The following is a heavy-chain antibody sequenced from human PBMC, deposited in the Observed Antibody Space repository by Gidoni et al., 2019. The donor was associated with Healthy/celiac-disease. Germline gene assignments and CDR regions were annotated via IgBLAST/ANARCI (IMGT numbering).Heavy chain of an antibody. CDR1: GFTLTSPA. D-gene: IGHD2-2*02. J-gene: IGHJ4*02. CDR2: IVVGSGNT. V-gene: IGHV1-58*01. CDR3: AADLPVSKSIRDY. Sequence: QMQLVQSGPEVKKPGTSVKVSCKASGFTLTSPAVQWVRQARGQRLEWIGWIVVGSGNTNYAQKFQERVTITRDMSTSTAYMELSSLRSEDTAVYYCAADLPVSKSIRDYWGQGTLVTVSS.